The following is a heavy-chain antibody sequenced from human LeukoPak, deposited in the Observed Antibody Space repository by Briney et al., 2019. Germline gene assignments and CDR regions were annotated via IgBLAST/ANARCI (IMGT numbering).Heavy chain of an antibody. D-gene: IGHD3-16*01. Sequence: PGGSLRLSCAAPGFTFSSYGMHWVRQAPGKGLEWVAFIRYDGSNKYYADSVKGRFTISRDNSKNTLYLQMNSLRAEDTAAYYCAKSQRGDFDYWGQGTLVTVSS. CDR3: AKSQRGDFDY. CDR1: GFTFSSYG. V-gene: IGHV3-30*02. CDR2: IRYDGSNK. J-gene: IGHJ4*02.